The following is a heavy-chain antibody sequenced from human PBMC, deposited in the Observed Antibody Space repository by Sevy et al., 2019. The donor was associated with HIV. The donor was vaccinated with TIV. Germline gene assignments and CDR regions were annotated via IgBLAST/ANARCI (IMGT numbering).Heavy chain of an antibody. D-gene: IGHD3-10*01. J-gene: IGHJ4*02. CDR2: IRSSNTI. CDR3: ARDFQGSGNYYRKYYFDY. Sequence: GGSLRLSCAASGLTFSDYSMSWIRQAPGKGLEWVSDIRSSNTIYYADSVKGRFTISRDNAKNSLYLQMNSLRAEDTAVYYCARDFQGSGNYYRKYYFDYWGQGTLVTVSS. CDR1: GLTFSDYS. V-gene: IGHV3-11*01.